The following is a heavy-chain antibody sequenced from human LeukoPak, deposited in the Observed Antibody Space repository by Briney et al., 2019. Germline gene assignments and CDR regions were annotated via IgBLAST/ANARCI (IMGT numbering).Heavy chain of an antibody. V-gene: IGHV5-51*01. D-gene: IGHD2-21*02. Sequence: GESLKISCKGSGYSFTSHWIGWVRQMPGKGLEWMGIIYPGDSDTRYSPSFQGQVTISADKSISTAYLQWSSLKASDTAMYYCARLTRGYCGGDCSLFDYWGQGTLVTVSS. J-gene: IGHJ4*02. CDR3: ARLTRGYCGGDCSLFDY. CDR1: GYSFTSHW. CDR2: IYPGDSDT.